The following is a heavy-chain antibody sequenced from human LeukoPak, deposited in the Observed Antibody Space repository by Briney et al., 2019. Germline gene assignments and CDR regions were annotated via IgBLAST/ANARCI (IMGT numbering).Heavy chain of an antibody. CDR3: ARGGIIENDY. J-gene: IGHJ4*02. Sequence: SETLSLTCTVSGGSISSSSYYWGWIRQPPGKGLEWIGSIYYSGSTYYNPSLKSRVTISVDTSKNQFSLKLSSVTAADTAVYYCARGGIIENDYWGQGTLVTVSS. CDR2: IYYSGST. CDR1: GGSISSSSYY. V-gene: IGHV4-39*07. D-gene: IGHD2-15*01.